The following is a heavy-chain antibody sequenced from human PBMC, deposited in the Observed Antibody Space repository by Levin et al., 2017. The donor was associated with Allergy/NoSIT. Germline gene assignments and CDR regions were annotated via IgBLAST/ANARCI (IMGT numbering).Heavy chain of an antibody. J-gene: IGHJ3*02. D-gene: IGHD2-2*01. CDR2: IYTSGST. CDR3: ARYRAPVGRVPAAISYAFDI. V-gene: IGHV4-61*02. CDR1: GGSISSGSYY. Sequence: LRLSCTVSGGSISSGSYYWSWIRQPAGKGLEWIGRIYTSGSTNYNPSLKSRVTISVDTSKNQFSLKLSSVTAADTAVYYCARYRAPVGRVPAAISYAFDIWGQGTMVTVSS.